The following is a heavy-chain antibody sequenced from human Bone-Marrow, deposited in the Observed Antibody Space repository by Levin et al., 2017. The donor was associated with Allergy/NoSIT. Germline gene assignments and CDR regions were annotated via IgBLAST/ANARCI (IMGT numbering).Heavy chain of an antibody. V-gene: IGHV4-39*07. J-gene: IGHJ4*02. Sequence: GSLRLSCTVSGDSISSSNYYWGWIRQPPGEGLEWIGNIYHSGSTYYNPPLKSRVTISVDTSKNQFSLKVTSVTAADTAVYYCARTLGYCSGDSCYFYFDYWGRGTLVTVSS. CDR2: IYHSGST. CDR3: ARTLGYCSGDSCYFYFDY. D-gene: IGHD2-15*01. CDR1: GDSISSSNYY.